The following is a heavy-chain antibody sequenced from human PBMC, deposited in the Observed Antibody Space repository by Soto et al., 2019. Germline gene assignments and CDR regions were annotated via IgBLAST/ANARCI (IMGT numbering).Heavy chain of an antibody. CDR3: AGRHALFYYGMDV. D-gene: IGHD2-15*01. CDR1: GFTFSSYA. J-gene: IGHJ6*02. V-gene: IGHV3-48*02. Sequence: GWSLRLSCAASGFTFSSYAMKWVRQAPGKGLEWVSYISSSSSTIYYADSVKGRFTISRDNAKNSLYLQMNSLRDEDTAVYYCAGRHALFYYGMDVWGQGTTVTVSS. CDR2: ISSSSSTI.